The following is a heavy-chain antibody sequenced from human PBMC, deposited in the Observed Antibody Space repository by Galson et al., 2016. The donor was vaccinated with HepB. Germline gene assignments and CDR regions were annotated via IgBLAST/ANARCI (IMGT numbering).Heavy chain of an antibody. Sequence: SLRLSCAASGFTFSDYYMSWVRQAPGKGLEWVSYISSGSSYTNYADSVKGRFTISRDNAKNSLYLQMNSLRAEDTAVYYCARTPGNDYDRSQTLDYWGQGTLVTVSS. CDR2: ISSGSSYT. J-gene: IGHJ4*02. CDR3: ARTPGNDYDRSQTLDY. V-gene: IGHV3-11*06. CDR1: GFTFSDYY. D-gene: IGHD3-22*01.